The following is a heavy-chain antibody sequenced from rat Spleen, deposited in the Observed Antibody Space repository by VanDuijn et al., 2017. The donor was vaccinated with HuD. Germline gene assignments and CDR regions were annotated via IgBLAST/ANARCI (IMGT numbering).Heavy chain of an antibody. V-gene: IGHV5-20*01. CDR3: ATHEGSSGFAF. Sequence: EVQLAESGGGLVQPGRSLKLSCAVSGFTFSDYYMAWVRQAPTKGLEWVASISYDGGSTYYRDSVKGRFTISGDNARSTLYLQMDGLRSDDTATYYCATHEGSSGFAFWGQGTLVTVSS. CDR2: ISYDGGST. CDR1: GFTFSDYY. D-gene: IGHD1-11*01. J-gene: IGHJ3*01.